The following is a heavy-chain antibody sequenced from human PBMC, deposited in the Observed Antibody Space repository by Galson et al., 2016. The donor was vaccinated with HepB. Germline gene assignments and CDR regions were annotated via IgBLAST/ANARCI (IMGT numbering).Heavy chain of an antibody. CDR3: AKRGPLVWFGELLPFDH. CDR1: GGSISSSNW. V-gene: IGHV4-4*02. CDR2: ISHTGST. J-gene: IGHJ4*02. Sequence: LSLTCAVSGGSISSSNWWTWVRQPPGKGLEWIGEISHTGSTNYNPSLKSRVTISVDKSKNKFSLKLNSVTAADTAVYYCAKRGPLVWFGELLPFDHWGQGTLVTVSS. D-gene: IGHD3-10*01.